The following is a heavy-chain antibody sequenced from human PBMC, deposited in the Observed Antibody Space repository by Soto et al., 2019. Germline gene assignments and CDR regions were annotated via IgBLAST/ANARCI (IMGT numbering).Heavy chain of an antibody. D-gene: IGHD6-19*01. CDR2: INPSGGST. CDR3: ARDDVAGQQEPLPNLALLSGMDV. V-gene: IGHV1-46*01. J-gene: IGHJ6*02. CDR1: GYTFTSYY. Sequence: GASVKVSCKASGYTFTSYYMHWVRQAPGQGLEWMGIINPSGGSTSYAQKFQGRVTMTRDTSTSTVYMELSSLRSEDTAVYYCARDDVAGQQEPLPNLALLSGMDVWGQGTTVTVSS.